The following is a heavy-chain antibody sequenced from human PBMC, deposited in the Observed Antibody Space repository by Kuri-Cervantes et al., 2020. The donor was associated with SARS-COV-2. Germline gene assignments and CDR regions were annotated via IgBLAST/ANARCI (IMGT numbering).Heavy chain of an antibody. CDR3: ARDSREYCSSTSCSWFDP. CDR1: GFTFSGSA. V-gene: IGHV3-73*01. J-gene: IGHJ5*02. D-gene: IGHD2-2*01. Sequence: GGSLRLSCAASGFTFSGSAMHWVRQASGKGLEWVGRIRSKANSYATAYAASVKGRSTISRDNSKNTLYLQMGSLRAEDMAVYYCARDSREYCSSTSCSWFDPCGQGSLVTVSS. CDR2: IRSKANSYAT.